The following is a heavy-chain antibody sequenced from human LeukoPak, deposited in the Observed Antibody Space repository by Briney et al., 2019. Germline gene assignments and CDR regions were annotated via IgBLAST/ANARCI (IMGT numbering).Heavy chain of an antibody. CDR1: GFTFSSYA. V-gene: IGHV3-23*01. CDR3: AKFTTYYYDSSGPKAFDI. CDR2: ISGSGGST. Sequence: GGSLRLSCAASGFTFSSYAMSWVRQAPGKGLEWVSAISGSGGSTYYADSVKGRFTISRDNPKNTLYLQMNSLRAEDTAVYYCAKFTTYYYDSSGPKAFDIWGQGTMVTVSS. J-gene: IGHJ3*02. D-gene: IGHD3-22*01.